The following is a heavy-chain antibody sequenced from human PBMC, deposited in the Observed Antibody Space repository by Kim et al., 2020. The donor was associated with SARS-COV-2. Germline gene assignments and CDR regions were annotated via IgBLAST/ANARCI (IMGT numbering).Heavy chain of an antibody. J-gene: IGHJ5*02. Sequence: NPTLESRVTICVDTAKNQCSLKLSSVTAADTAVYYCWRHMIAAAGTGFDPWGQGTLVTVSS. D-gene: IGHD6-13*01. V-gene: IGHV4-39*01. CDR3: WRHMIAAAGTGFDP.